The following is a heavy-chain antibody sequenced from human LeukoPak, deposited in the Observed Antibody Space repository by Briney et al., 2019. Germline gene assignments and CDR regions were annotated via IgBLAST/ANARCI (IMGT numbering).Heavy chain of an antibody. CDR2: IKPDGSEI. CDR3: ARWTYYYDSSGYLPY. Sequence: GGSLRLSCAASGFSFSRYWMSWVRQAPVRGLEWVANIKPDGSEIYYVDSVKGRFTTSRDNAKNSLYLQMNSLRAEDTAVYYCARWTYYYDSSGYLPYWGQGTLVTVSS. V-gene: IGHV3-7*03. D-gene: IGHD3-22*01. J-gene: IGHJ4*02. CDR1: GFSFSRYW.